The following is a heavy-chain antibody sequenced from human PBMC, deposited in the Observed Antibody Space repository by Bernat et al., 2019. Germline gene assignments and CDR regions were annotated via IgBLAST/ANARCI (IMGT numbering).Heavy chain of an antibody. V-gene: IGHV4-39*01. Sequence: QLQLQESGPGLVKPSETLSLTCTVSGGSISSSSYYWGWIRQPPGKGLEWIGSIYYSGSTYYNPSLKSRVTISVDTSKNQFSLKLSSVTAADTAVYYCARLSDLWENYWFDPWGQGTLVTVSS. D-gene: IGHD1-26*01. J-gene: IGHJ5*02. CDR2: IYYSGST. CDR1: GGSISSSSYY. CDR3: ARLSDLWENYWFDP.